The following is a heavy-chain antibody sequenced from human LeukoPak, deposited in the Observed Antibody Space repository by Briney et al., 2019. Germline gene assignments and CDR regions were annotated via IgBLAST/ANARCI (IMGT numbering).Heavy chain of an antibody. D-gene: IGHD6-13*01. CDR2: IKQDGSEK. V-gene: IGHV3-7*01. J-gene: IGHJ4*02. CDR1: GFTFSSYW. Sequence: GGSLRLSCAASGFTFSSYWMSWVRQAPGKGLEWVANIKQDGSEKYYVDSVKGRFTISRDNAKNSLYLQMNSLRAEDTAVYYCARAPTFPYSSSWYDYWGQGTLVTVSS. CDR3: ARAPTFPYSSSWYDY.